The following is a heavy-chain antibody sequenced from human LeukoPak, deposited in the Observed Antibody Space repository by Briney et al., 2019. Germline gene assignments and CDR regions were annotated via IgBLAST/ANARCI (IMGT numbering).Heavy chain of an antibody. CDR1: EHTFTNYD. Sequence: GASVKVSCKASEHTFTNYDINWVRQVAGQGLEWMGWMNPNRGHTRYAQNFQGRITMTRNTSISTVYMELSSLRSEDTDVYYCARMVIYSDYWGQGSQVIVSS. J-gene: IGHJ4*02. CDR2: MNPNRGHT. CDR3: ARMVIYSDY. D-gene: IGHD2-21*01. V-gene: IGHV1-8*01.